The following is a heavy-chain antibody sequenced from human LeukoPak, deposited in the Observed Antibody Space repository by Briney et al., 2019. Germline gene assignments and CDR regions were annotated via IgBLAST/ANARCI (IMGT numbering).Heavy chain of an antibody. CDR2: ISWNSGSI. Sequence: GGSLRLSCAASGFTFDDYAMHWVRQAPGKGLEWVSGISWNSGSIGYADSVKGRFTISRDNAKNSLYLQMNSLRAEDMALYYCAKEDGSSGYYYGAFDIWGQGTMVTVSS. V-gene: IGHV3-9*03. CDR3: AKEDGSSGYYYGAFDI. D-gene: IGHD3-22*01. CDR1: GFTFDDYA. J-gene: IGHJ3*02.